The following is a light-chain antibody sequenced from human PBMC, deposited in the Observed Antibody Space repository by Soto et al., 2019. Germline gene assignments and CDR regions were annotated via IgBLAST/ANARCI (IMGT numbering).Light chain of an antibody. V-gene: IGLV2-14*01. Sequence: QSALTQPASVSGSPGQSITISCTGTSSDVGAYNNVSWYQQHPGKAPKLMIYDVNIRPSGVSNRFSGSKSGNTASLTISGLQAEDAADYYCTSWTTSTTMKFGGGTKVTVL. CDR3: TSWTTSTTMK. CDR1: SSDVGAYNN. CDR2: DVN. J-gene: IGLJ2*01.